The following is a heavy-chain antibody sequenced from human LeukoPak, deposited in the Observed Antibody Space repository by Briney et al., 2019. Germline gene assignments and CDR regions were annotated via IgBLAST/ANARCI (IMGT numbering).Heavy chain of an antibody. Sequence: PSETLSLTCTVSGGSLNGYYWGWIRQPPGKGLECVGYIHSSEGTAHNSSLKSRLTISLDTSKNQFSLTLSSVTATDTAVYYCAKDIVVVPHSSGMIDYWGQGTLVTVSS. V-gene: IGHV4-4*09. CDR2: IHSSEGT. CDR3: AKDIVVVPHSSGMIDY. CDR1: GGSLNGYY. J-gene: IGHJ4*02. D-gene: IGHD2-2*01.